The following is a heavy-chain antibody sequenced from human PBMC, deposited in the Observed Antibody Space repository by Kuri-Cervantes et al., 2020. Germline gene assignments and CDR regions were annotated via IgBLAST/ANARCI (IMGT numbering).Heavy chain of an antibody. CDR2: ISYDGSNK. CDR3: AKSGSEDAFDI. J-gene: IGHJ3*02. CDR1: GFTFSSYA. Sequence: GGSLRLSCAASGFTFSSYAMHWVRQAPGKGLEWVAVISYDGSNKYYADSVKGRFTISRDNSKNTLYLQMNSLRAEDTAVYYCAKSGSEDAFDIWGQGTMVTCSS. D-gene: IGHD3-10*01. V-gene: IGHV3-30-3*02.